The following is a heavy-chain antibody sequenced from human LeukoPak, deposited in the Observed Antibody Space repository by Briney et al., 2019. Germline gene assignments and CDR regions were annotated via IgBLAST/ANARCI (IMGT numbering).Heavy chain of an antibody. CDR2: MKYDGSEK. J-gene: IGHJ4*02. D-gene: IGHD6-13*01. CDR3: ARDIEAAGLFLDY. Sequence: GGSLRLSCAASGFTFSSYWMSWVRQAPGKGLEWVANMKYDGSEKYYVDSVKGRFTTSRDNAKNSLYLQMNSLRAEDTAVYYCARDIEAAGLFLDYWGQGTLVTVSS. CDR1: GFTFSSYW. V-gene: IGHV3-7*01.